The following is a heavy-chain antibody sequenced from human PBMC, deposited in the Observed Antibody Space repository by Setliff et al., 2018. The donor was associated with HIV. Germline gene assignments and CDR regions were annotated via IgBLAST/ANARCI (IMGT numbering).Heavy chain of an antibody. CDR1: GYSISTNEW. D-gene: IGHD4-4*01. Sequence: LSETLSLTCAVSGYSISTNEWWGWIRQPPGKGLAWIGYISNSGKIYYDPSLNSRVTLSADTSKNQLSLKLTSVTAEDTGVYYCARTVPHSAAQDAFDIWGQGTVVTVSS. J-gene: IGHJ3*02. CDR3: ARTVPHSAAQDAFDI. V-gene: IGHV4-28*05. CDR2: ISNSGKI.